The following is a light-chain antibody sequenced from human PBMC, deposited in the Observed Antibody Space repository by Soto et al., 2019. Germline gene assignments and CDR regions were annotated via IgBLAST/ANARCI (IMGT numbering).Light chain of an antibody. CDR2: DVS. Sequence: QSALTQPASVSGSPGQSITISCTGTSSDVGTYNYVSWYQHRPGKAPKLMIYDVSYRPSGVSNRFSGSKSANTASLTISGLQAEAEADYYCSSYTTSNTQVFGGGTKLTVL. CDR1: SSDVGTYNY. CDR3: SSYTTSNTQV. J-gene: IGLJ3*02. V-gene: IGLV2-14*01.